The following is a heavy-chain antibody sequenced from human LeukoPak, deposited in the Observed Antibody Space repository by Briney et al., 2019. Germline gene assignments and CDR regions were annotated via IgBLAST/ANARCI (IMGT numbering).Heavy chain of an antibody. CDR3: ASVGKIWFGEVFF. Sequence: PGGSLRLSCAASGFTFSSYWMSWVRQAPGKGLEWVANIKQDGSEKYYVDSVKGRFTISRDNAENSVYLQMNSLRADDTAVYFCASVGKIWFGEVFFWGQGTLVTVSS. D-gene: IGHD3-10*01. V-gene: IGHV3-7*01. J-gene: IGHJ4*02. CDR2: IKQDGSEK. CDR1: GFTFSSYW.